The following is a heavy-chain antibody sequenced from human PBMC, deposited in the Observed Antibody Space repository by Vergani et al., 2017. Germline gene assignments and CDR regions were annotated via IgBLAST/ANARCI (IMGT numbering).Heavy chain of an antibody. Sequence: QVQLQESGPGLVKPSETLSLTCTVSGGSVSSGSYYWSWIRQPAGKGLEWIGYIYYSGSTNYNPSLKSRVTISVDTSKNQFSLKLSSVTAADTAVYYCARIRPKVPYGGNGGHLDYWGQGTLVTVSS. CDR3: ARIRPKVPYGGNGGHLDY. CDR2: IYYSGST. V-gene: IGHV4-61*10. D-gene: IGHD4-23*01. CDR1: GGSVSSGSYY. J-gene: IGHJ4*02.